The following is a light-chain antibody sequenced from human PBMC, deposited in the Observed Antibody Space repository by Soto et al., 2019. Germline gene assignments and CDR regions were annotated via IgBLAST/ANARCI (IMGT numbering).Light chain of an antibody. CDR3: QQYGSSGT. CDR2: DAF. J-gene: IGKJ1*01. Sequence: EIVLTQSPATLSLSPGERATLSCRASQSVSSYLAWYQQKPGQAPRLLIYDAFNRATGIPDRFSGSGSGTDFTLTISRLEPEDFAVYYCQQYGSSGTFGQGPKVDIK. CDR1: QSVSSY. V-gene: IGKV3-20*01.